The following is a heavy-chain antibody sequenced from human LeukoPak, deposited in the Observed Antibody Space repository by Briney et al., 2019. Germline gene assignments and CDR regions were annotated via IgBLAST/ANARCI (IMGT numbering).Heavy chain of an antibody. CDR2: ISGSGGST. D-gene: IGHD1-26*01. CDR1: GFTFSSYT. Sequence: PGGSLRLSCAASGFTFSSYTMSWVRQAPGKGLEWVSAISGSGGSTYYADSVKGRFTISRDHSKNTMYLQMNRLRAEDTAVYYCAKEGEWELLGVSFYNWFDPWGQGTLVTVSS. CDR3: AKEGEWELLGVSFYNWFDP. J-gene: IGHJ5*02. V-gene: IGHV3-23*01.